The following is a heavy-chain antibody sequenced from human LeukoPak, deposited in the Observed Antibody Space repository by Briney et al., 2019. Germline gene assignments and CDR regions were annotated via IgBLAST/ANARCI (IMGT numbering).Heavy chain of an antibody. CDR2: IKQDGSEK. J-gene: IGHJ4*02. D-gene: IGHD5-24*01. CDR3: ARDGYNSDYFDY. V-gene: IGHV3-7*01. Sequence: PGGSLRLSCAASGFTFSSYRMSWVRQAPGKGLEWVANIKQDGSEKYYVDSVKGRFTISRDNAKNSLYLQMNSLRAEDTAVYYCARDGYNSDYFDYWGQGTLVTVSS. CDR1: GFTFSSYR.